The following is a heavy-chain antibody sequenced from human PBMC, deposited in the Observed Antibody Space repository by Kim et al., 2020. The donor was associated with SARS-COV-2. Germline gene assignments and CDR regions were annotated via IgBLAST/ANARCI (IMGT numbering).Heavy chain of an antibody. J-gene: IGHJ4*02. Sequence: SETLSLTCTVSGGSISSSSYYWGWIRQPPGKGLEWIGSIYYSGSTYYNPSLKSRVTISVDTSKNQFSLKLSSVTAADTAVYYCGGYCSGGSCYPPEGWGQGTLVTVSS. CDR3: GGYCSGGSCYPPEG. V-gene: IGHV4-39*01. D-gene: IGHD2-15*01. CDR1: GGSISSSSYY. CDR2: IYYSGST.